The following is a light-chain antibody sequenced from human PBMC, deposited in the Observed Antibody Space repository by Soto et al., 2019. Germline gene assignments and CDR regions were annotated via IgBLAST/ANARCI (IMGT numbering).Light chain of an antibody. CDR1: QASSNY. J-gene: IGKJ4*01. CDR3: QQYDTRLLT. Sequence: DIPMTQSPSSLSASVGDRVTITCQASQASSNYLNWYQQKPGKAPKLLIYDASNLETGVPSRFSGSGSGTDFTLTISSLQPEDMATYCCQQYDTRLLTFGGGTKVEIK. CDR2: DAS. V-gene: IGKV1-33*01.